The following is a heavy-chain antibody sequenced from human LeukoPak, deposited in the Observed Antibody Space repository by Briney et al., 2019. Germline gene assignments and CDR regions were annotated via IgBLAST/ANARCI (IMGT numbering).Heavy chain of an antibody. CDR2: ISGSGGTT. J-gene: IGHJ3*02. CDR3: AKGNSGYYNDAFDI. V-gene: IGHV3-23*01. D-gene: IGHD3-22*01. CDR1: GFTFSNYG. Sequence: PGGSLRLSCAASGFTFSNYGMSWVRQAPGKGLEWVSSISGSGGTTYSADSVEGRFTISRDKSKNTLYLQMNSLRAEDTAVYYCAKGNSGYYNDAFDIWGQGTMVTVSS.